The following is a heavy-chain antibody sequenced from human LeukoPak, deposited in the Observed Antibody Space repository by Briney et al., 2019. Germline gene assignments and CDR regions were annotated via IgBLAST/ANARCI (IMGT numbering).Heavy chain of an antibody. D-gene: IGHD5-24*01. V-gene: IGHV4-30-4*01. J-gene: IGHJ4*02. Sequence: SQTLSLTCTVSGGSISSGDYCWGWIRQSPGKGLEWIGYSYYSGSTYYNPSLKSRVTISVDTSKNQFSLKLSSVTAADTAVYYCARGRWPPLPTYWGQGTLVTVSS. CDR1: GGSISSGDYC. CDR2: SYYSGST. CDR3: ARGRWPPLPTY.